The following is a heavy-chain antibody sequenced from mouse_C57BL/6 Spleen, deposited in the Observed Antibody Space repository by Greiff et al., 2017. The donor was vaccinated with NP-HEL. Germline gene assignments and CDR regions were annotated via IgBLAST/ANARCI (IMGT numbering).Heavy chain of an antibody. D-gene: IGHD1-1*01. CDR2: ITPSHGGT. J-gene: IGHJ4*01. Sequence: QVQLQQPGTELVKPGASVKLSCKASGYTFTSYWMHWVKQRPGQGLEWIGNITPSHGGTNYNEKFKSKATLTVDKSSSTAYMQLSSLTSEDSAVYYCARGDAYGRAMDYWGQGTSVAVSS. CDR3: ARGDAYGRAMDY. V-gene: IGHV1-53*01. CDR1: GYTFTSYW.